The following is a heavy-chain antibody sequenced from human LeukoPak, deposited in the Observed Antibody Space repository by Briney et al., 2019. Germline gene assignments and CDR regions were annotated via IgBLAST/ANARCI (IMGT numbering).Heavy chain of an antibody. CDR1: GGSISSYY. D-gene: IGHD3-22*01. CDR2: IYYSGST. CDR3: ASTYYYDSSGYYVGDAFDI. J-gene: IGHJ3*02. V-gene: IGHV4-59*01. Sequence: PSETLSLTCTVSGGSISSYYWSWIRQPPGKGLEWIGYIYYSGSTNYNPSLKSRVTISVDTSKNQFSLKLSSVTAADTAVYYCASTYYYDSSGYYVGDAFDIWGQGTMVTVSS.